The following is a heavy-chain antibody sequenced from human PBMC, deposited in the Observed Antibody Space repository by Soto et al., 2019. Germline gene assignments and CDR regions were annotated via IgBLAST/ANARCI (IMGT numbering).Heavy chain of an antibody. CDR1: GDSVSSNSAA. D-gene: IGHD1-20*01. V-gene: IGHV6-1*01. CDR2: TYYRSKWYN. Sequence: SQTLSLTCAISGDSVSSNSAAWNWIRQSPSRGLEWLGRTYYRSKWYNDYAVSVKSRITINPDTSKNQISLQLNSVTPEDTAVYYCARGMGITGTKHFDYWGQGTLVTVSS. J-gene: IGHJ4*02. CDR3: ARGMGITGTKHFDY.